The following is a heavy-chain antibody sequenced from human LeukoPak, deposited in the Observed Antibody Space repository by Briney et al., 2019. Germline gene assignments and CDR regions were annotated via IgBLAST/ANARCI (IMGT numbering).Heavy chain of an antibody. CDR1: VFTLGVAC. Sequence: PGGSLRLSCAASVFTLGVACLSWVRQAPGEGLEWVGRIKSKADGGTTDIAAPVKGRFAISRDDSKNALYLQMNSLRAEDTAVYYCARDSWSLDYWGQGTLVTVSS. CDR3: ARDSWSLDY. J-gene: IGHJ4*02. V-gene: IGHV3-15*01. CDR2: IKSKADGGTT. D-gene: IGHD6-13*01.